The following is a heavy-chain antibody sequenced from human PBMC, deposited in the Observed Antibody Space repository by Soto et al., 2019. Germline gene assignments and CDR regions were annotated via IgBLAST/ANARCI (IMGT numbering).Heavy chain of an antibody. J-gene: IGHJ4*02. CDR1: GGTFSSYA. CDR3: HMEGSQNDY. CDR2: IIPIFGTA. D-gene: IGHD3-3*01. V-gene: IGHV1-69*01. Sequence: SVTVSCNASGGTFSSYAISWVRQAPGQGLEWMGGIIPIFGTANYAQKFQGRVTITADESTSTAYMELSSLRSEDTAVYYCHMEGSQNDYWGQGTLVTVS.